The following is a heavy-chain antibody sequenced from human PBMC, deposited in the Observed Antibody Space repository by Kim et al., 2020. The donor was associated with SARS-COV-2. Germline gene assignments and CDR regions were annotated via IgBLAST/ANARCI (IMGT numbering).Heavy chain of an antibody. Sequence: SETLSLTCTVSGGSISSGSYYWSWIRQPAGKGLEWIGRIYTSGSTNYNPSLKSRVTISVDTSKNQFSLKLSSVTAADTAVYYCARDQVTTVTRRGWFDPWGQGTLVTVSS. CDR2: IYTSGST. D-gene: IGHD4-17*01. V-gene: IGHV4-61*02. CDR1: GGSISSGSYY. CDR3: ARDQVTTVTRRGWFDP. J-gene: IGHJ5*02.